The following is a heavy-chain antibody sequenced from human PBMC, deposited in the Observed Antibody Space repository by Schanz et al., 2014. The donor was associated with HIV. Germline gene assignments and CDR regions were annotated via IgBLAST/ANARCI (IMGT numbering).Heavy chain of an antibody. D-gene: IGHD1-26*01. CDR2: TWYDGSNK. CDR1: GFTFRSYG. V-gene: IGHV3-33*06. J-gene: IGHJ6*02. CDR3: AKIISGSPYYYYGLDV. Sequence: QVQLVESGGGVVQPGRSLRLSCAASGFTFRSYGMHWVRQAPGKGLEWVAVTWYDGSNKYYADSVKGRFTISRDNSKNTLFLQMNSLRAEDTAVYYCAKIISGSPYYYYGLDVWGLGTTVTVSS.